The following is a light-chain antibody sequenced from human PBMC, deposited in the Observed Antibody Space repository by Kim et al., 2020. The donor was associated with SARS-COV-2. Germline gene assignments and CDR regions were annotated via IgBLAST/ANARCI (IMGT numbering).Light chain of an antibody. V-gene: IGKV1-5*03. CDR2: QAS. CDR3: KQYETYWT. CDR1: QSVDSW. J-gene: IGKJ1*01. Sequence: PMTQSPSTLSAFVGNRVTITCRASQSVDSWLAWYQQKPGKAPKLLIYQASKLASGVPSRFSGSGSGTDFTLTISNLQPDDSAIYYCKQYETYWTFGPGTKVDIK.